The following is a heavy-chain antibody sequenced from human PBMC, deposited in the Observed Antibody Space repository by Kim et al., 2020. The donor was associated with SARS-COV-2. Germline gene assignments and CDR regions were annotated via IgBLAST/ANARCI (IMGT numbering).Heavy chain of an antibody. CDR2: IYFIGSA. D-gene: IGHD6-6*01. V-gene: IGHV4-61*03. CDR1: GGSVSSGSYY. CDR3: VRGGRSSSLFDS. Sequence: SETLSLTCSVSGGSVSSGSYYWHWLRQSPGKGLEWIGYIYFIGSANYNPSLKSRVTISRDTSKNHLSLELTSVTAADTAVYFCVRGGRSSSLFDSWGQGTLVTVSS. J-gene: IGHJ4*02.